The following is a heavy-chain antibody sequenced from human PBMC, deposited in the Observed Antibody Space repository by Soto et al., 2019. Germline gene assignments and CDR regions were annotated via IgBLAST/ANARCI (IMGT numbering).Heavy chain of an antibody. D-gene: IGHD3-3*01. V-gene: IGHV1-69*12. CDR2: IIPIFGTA. CDR1: GGTFSSYA. CDR3: ARVTRLQSVGIRYFDL. Sequence: QVQLVQSGAEVKKPGSSVKVSCKASGGTFSSYAISWVRQAPGQGLEWMGGIIPIFGTANYAQKFQGRVTITADESTSTAYMERSSLRSEDTAVYYCARVTRLQSVGIRYFDLWGRGTLVTVSS. J-gene: IGHJ2*01.